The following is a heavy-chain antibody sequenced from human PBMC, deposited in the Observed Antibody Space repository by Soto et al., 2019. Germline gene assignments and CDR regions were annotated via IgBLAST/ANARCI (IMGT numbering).Heavy chain of an antibody. CDR2: IDQDGSGK. D-gene: IGHD1-1*01. CDR3: ARRREGTGRTLDY. Sequence: EVHLVESGGGLVQRGGSLRLSCAASGFTFRAYWMSWVRQAPEKGLEWVANIDQDGSGKYYVDSVRGRFTISRDNAHNSLYLQTNSLRDEDTAVYFCARRREGTGRTLDYWGQGTLVTVSS. CDR1: GFTFRAYW. V-gene: IGHV3-7*05. J-gene: IGHJ4*02.